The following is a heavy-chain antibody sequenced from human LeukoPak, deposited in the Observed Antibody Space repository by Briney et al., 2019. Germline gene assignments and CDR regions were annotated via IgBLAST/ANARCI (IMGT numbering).Heavy chain of an antibody. CDR1: GYTFTSYG. D-gene: IGHD3-10*01. CDR3: ARNYGSGEFDY. V-gene: IGHV1-18*03. CDR2: ISAYNGNT. Sequence: ASVKVSCKASGYTFTSYGISWVRQAPGQGLEWMGWISAYNGNTNYAQKPQGRVTMTTDTSTSTAYMELRSLRSEDMAVYYCARNYGSGEFDYWGQGTLVTVSS. J-gene: IGHJ4*02.